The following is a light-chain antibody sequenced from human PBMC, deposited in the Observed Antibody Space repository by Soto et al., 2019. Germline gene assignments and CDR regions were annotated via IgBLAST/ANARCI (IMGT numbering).Light chain of an antibody. Sequence: DIQMTQSPSTLSASVGDRVTITCRASQSISSWFAWYQQKPGKAPKLLIYDASSLESGVPSRFRGSGSGTEFTLTISSLQPDDFSTYYCQQYNSYWYTFGQGTKLEIK. CDR3: QQYNSYWYT. J-gene: IGKJ2*01. V-gene: IGKV1-5*01. CDR1: QSISSW. CDR2: DAS.